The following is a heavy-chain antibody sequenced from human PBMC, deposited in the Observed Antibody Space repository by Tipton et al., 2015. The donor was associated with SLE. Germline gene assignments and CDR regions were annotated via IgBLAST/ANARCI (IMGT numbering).Heavy chain of an antibody. CDR3: ASTSEQQLDY. V-gene: IGHV1-2*02. Sequence: QVQLVQSGAEVKKPGASVKVSCKASGYPFTDYYMHWVRQAPGQGREWMGWINPNNGGTNYAQKFQGRVTMTRDTSTSTVYMELSSLRSEDTAVYYCASTSEQQLDYWGQGTLVTVSS. CDR2: INPNNGGT. D-gene: IGHD6-13*01. CDR1: GYPFTDYY. J-gene: IGHJ4*02.